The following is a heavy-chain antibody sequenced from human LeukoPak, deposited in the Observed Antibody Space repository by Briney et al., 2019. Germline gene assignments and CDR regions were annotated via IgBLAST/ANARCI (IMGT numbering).Heavy chain of an antibody. CDR1: GFTFSNYA. Sequence: PGGSLRLSCAASGFTFSNYAMRWFRQAPGKGLEWVSSISANAAGTYYADSVKGRFTISRDNSKNTVYLQMNSLRGEDTAVYYCAKDSGNSGWYVDNWGQGTLVTVSS. D-gene: IGHD6-19*01. CDR2: ISANAAGT. J-gene: IGHJ4*02. CDR3: AKDSGNSGWYVDN. V-gene: IGHV3-23*01.